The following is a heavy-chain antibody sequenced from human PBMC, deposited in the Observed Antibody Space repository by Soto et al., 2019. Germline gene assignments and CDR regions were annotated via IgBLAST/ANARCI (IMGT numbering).Heavy chain of an antibody. Sequence: SETLSLTCAVYGGSFSGYYWSWIRQPPGKGLEWIGEINHSGSTNYNPSLKSRVTISVDTSKNQFSLKLSSVTAADTAVYYCARGVYAIRWFDPWGQGTLVTVSS. D-gene: IGHD2-8*01. CDR1: GGSFSGYY. V-gene: IGHV4-34*01. CDR3: ARGVYAIRWFDP. CDR2: INHSGST. J-gene: IGHJ5*02.